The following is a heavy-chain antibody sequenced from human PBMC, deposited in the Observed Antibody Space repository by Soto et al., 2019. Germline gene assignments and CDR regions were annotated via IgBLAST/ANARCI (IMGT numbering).Heavy chain of an antibody. CDR3: TRDKINWNYQSHYYYYYMDF. V-gene: IGHV3-49*03. D-gene: IGHD1-7*01. CDR2: IRSKAYGGAT. CDR1: GLTFGDYA. J-gene: IGHJ6*03. Sequence: GTLRLSCTASGLTFGDYAMSWFRQAPGKGLEWVGVIRSKAYGGATEYAASVKGRFTISRDDSKNIAYLQMNSLKTEDPAVYYCTRDKINWNYQSHYYYYYMDFWGKGTSVTVSS.